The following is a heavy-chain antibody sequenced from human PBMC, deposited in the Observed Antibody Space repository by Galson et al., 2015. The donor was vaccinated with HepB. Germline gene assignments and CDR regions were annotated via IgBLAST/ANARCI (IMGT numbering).Heavy chain of an antibody. CDR2: ISYDGSNK. D-gene: IGHD6-13*01. J-gene: IGHJ6*02. V-gene: IGHV3-30*04. Sequence: SLRLSCAASGFTFSSYAMHWVRQAPGKGLEWVAVISYDGSNKYYADSVKGRFTISRDNSKNTLYLQMNSLRAEDTAVYYCAREDYSSSWDYYYYGMDVWGQGTTVTVSS. CDR3: AREDYSSSWDYYYYGMDV. CDR1: GFTFSSYA.